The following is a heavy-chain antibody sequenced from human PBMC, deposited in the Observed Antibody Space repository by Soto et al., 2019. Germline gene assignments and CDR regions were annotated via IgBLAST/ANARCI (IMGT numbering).Heavy chain of an antibody. D-gene: IGHD5-12*01. CDR2: IYPGDSET. V-gene: IGHV5-51*01. CDR1: GYRFTSYW. Sequence: PGESLKISCKGSGYRFTSYWIGWVRQMPGKGLEWMGIIYPGDSETRYSPSFQGQVTISADTSISTAYLKWSSLKASDTAMYYCARHNGYPMPRYFDYWRQGTLLTVSS. J-gene: IGHJ4*02. CDR3: ARHNGYPMPRYFDY.